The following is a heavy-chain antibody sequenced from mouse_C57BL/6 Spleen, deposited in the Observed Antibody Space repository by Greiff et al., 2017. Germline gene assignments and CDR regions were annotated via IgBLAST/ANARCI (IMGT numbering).Heavy chain of an antibody. V-gene: IGHV5-6*01. CDR3: ARPGDYDGWYFDV. D-gene: IGHD2-4*01. J-gene: IGHJ1*03. CDR1: GFTFSSYG. Sequence: EVKLQESGGDLVKPGGSLKLSCAASGFTFSSYGMSWVRQTPDKRLEWVATISSGGSYTYYPDSAKGRFTISRDNAKNTLYLQMRSLKSEDTAMYYCARPGDYDGWYFDVWGTGTTVTVAS. CDR2: ISSGGSYT.